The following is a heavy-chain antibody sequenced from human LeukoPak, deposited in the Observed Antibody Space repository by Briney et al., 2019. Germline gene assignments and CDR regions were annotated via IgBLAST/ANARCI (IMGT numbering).Heavy chain of an antibody. CDR2: INPSGGTT. CDR3: ARVHGAFDI. Sequence: GASVKVSCKAFGYTFTSYYIHCMRQAPGQGLEWMGMINPSGGTTRYAQNFQGRVTMTRDTSTSTVYMELSSLRSEDTAVYYCARVHGAFDIRGQGTMVTVSS. V-gene: IGHV1-46*01. J-gene: IGHJ3*02. CDR1: GYTFTSYY.